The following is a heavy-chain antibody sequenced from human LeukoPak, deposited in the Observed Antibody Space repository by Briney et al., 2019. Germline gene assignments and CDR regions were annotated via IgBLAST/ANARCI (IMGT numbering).Heavy chain of an antibody. Sequence: VASVKVSCKASGGTFSSYAISWVRQAPGQGLEWMGRIIPILGIANYAQKFQGRVTITADKSTSTAYMELSSLRSEDTAVYYCARGSGYDYENHQFDYWGQGTLVTVSS. CDR3: ARGSGYDYENHQFDY. D-gene: IGHD5-12*01. CDR2: IIPILGIA. V-gene: IGHV1-69*04. J-gene: IGHJ4*02. CDR1: GGTFSSYA.